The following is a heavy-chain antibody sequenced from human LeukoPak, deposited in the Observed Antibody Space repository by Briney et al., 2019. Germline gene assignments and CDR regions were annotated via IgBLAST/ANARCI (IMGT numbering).Heavy chain of an antibody. CDR2: IYYTGST. V-gene: IGHV4-59*01. CDR3: ARGPYYLGSSTYSFDY. D-gene: IGHD2-2*01. Sequence: PSETLSLTCTVSGGSISPFYWSWIRQPPGKGLEWVGYIYYTGSTKSNSSLKSRVTISVDTSKNQFSLELNSVTAADTAVYYCARGPYYLGSSTYSFDYWGQGTLVTVSS. CDR1: GGSISPFY. J-gene: IGHJ4*02.